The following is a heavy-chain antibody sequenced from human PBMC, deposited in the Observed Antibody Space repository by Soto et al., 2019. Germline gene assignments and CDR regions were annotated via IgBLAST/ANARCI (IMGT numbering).Heavy chain of an antibody. J-gene: IGHJ6*02. CDR3: AKDSGYQLPDNYFYYGLDV. V-gene: IGHV3-30*18. CDR1: GFTFTSHA. Sequence: QAGGSLRLSCAASGFTFTSHAMHWVRQTPGKGLEWVAAISYDEIDKKYASSVKGRFTVSRDNVKNTLSLQMNSLRPEDTAVYYCAKDSGYQLPDNYFYYGLDVCGQGTKVTVSS. D-gene: IGHD2-2*01. CDR2: ISYDEIDK.